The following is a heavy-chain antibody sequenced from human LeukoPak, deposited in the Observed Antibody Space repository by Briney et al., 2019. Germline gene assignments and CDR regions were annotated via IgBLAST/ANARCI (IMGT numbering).Heavy chain of an antibody. D-gene: IGHD3-10*01. CDR2: IYYSGST. CDR3: ARDRAFGELERDPNWFDP. J-gene: IGHJ5*02. V-gene: IGHV4-30-4*01. CDR1: GGSISSGDYY. Sequence: KPSQTLSLTCTVSGGSISSGDYYWSWIRQPPGKGLEWIGYIYYSGSTYYNPSLKSRVTISVDTSKNQFSLKLSSVTAADTAVYYCARDRAFGELERDPNWFDPWGQGTLVTVSS.